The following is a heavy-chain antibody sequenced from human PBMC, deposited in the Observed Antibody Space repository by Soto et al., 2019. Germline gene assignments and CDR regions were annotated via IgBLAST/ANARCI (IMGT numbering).Heavy chain of an antibody. D-gene: IGHD7-27*01. CDR1: GFTFSTYA. V-gene: IGHV3-23*01. J-gene: IGHJ4*02. Sequence: PGGSLRLSCAASGFTFSTYAMSWVRQAPGKGLEWVSAISSSGGSTYYADSVRGRFTVSRDNSKNTLFLQMNSLRAEDTAVYYCAKDTLGIYYFDYWGPGTLVTVSS. CDR3: AKDTLGIYYFDY. CDR2: ISSSGGST.